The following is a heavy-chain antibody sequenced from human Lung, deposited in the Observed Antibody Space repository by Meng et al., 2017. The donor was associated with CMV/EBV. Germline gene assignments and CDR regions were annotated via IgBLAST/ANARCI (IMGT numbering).Heavy chain of an antibody. J-gene: IGHJ5*02. V-gene: IGHV2-5*02. D-gene: IGHD3-10*01. Sequence: QITLKESGPTLVKPTQTLTLTCTFSGFSLTTNGVGVGWIRQPPGKALEWRALIYWDDDKRYNPSLDHRLTITKDTSKNQVVLTMTNVDPEDTATYYCARRHLWPEKGVGWFDPWGQGTLVTVSS. CDR2: IYWDDDK. CDR3: ARRHLWPEKGVGWFDP. CDR1: GFSLTTNGVG.